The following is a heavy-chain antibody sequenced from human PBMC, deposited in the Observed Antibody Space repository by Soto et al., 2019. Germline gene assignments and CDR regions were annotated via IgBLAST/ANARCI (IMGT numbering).Heavy chain of an antibody. CDR3: AKAPKRVVVAASDY. J-gene: IGHJ4*02. CDR2: ISGSGGST. D-gene: IGHD2-15*01. Sequence: HPGGSLRLSCAASGFTFSSYAMSWVRQAPGKGLEWVSAISGSGGSTYYADSVKGRFTISRDNSKNTLYLQMNSLRAEDTAVYYCAKAPKRVVVAASDYWGQGTLVTVSS. CDR1: GFTFSSYA. V-gene: IGHV3-23*01.